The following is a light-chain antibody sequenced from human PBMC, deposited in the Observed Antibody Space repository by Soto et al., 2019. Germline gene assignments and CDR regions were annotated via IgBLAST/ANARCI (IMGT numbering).Light chain of an antibody. J-gene: IGKJ2*03. CDR2: KAS. CDR1: QTIFSW. V-gene: IGKV1-5*03. Sequence: FQMTQSPSTLSASVGDRVSITCRASQTIFSWLAWYQQKPGKAPKLLIYKASSLESGVPSRYSGSGSGTEFTLTISGLQTDDFATYFCQQYNSYPYSFGQGTKLEIK. CDR3: QQYNSYPYS.